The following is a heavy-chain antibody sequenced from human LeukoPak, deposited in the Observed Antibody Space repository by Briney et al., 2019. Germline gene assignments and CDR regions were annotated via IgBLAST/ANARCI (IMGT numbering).Heavy chain of an antibody. CDR2: IYSSGIT. D-gene: IGHD3-22*01. V-gene: IGHV4-61*02. CDR1: GGSISSGNYY. J-gene: IGHJ5*02. CDR3: ARAIDSSGHQYKGFDP. Sequence: SETLSLTCTVSGGSISSGNYYWSWIRQPAGKGLEWIGRIYSSGITNYNPSLKTRVTISVDTSRNQFSLNLRSVTAADTAVYYCARAIDSSGHQYKGFDPWGQGTLVTVSS.